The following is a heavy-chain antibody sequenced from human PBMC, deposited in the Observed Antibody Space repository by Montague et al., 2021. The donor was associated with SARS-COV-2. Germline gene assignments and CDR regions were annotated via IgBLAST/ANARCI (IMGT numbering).Heavy chain of an antibody. CDR1: GDSISSFY. V-gene: IGHV4-4*07. Sequence: SETLSLTCTVSGDSISSFYWNWIRQPAGKGLEWIGRIYASGGTNYNPFLKSRVTMSVDTSKNQFSLKLNSVIAADTAVYYCGRGVVAATPVVDYWGRGTLVTVSS. CDR3: GRGVVAATPVVDY. D-gene: IGHD2-15*01. CDR2: IYASGGT. J-gene: IGHJ4*02.